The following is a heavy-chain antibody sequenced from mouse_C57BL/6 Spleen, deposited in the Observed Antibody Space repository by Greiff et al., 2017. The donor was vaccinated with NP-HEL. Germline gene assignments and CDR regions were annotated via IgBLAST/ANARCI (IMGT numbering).Heavy chain of an antibody. D-gene: IGHD2-3*01. CDR3: ARKDGYPHYFDY. V-gene: IGHV5-4*03. Sequence: EVKVVESGGGLVKPGGSLKLSCAASGFTFSSYAMSWVRQTPEKRLEWVATISDGGSYTYYPDNVKGRFTISRDNAKNNLYLQMRHLKSEDTAMYYCARKDGYPHYFDYWGQGTTLTVSS. CDR1: GFTFSSYA. CDR2: ISDGGSYT. J-gene: IGHJ2*01.